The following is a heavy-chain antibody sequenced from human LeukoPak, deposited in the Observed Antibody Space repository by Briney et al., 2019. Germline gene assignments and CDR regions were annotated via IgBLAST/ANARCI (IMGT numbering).Heavy chain of an antibody. CDR2: IRSKTNSYAT. CDR1: GFTFSGSA. D-gene: IGHD3-22*01. Sequence: PGGSLRLSCAASGFTFSGSAMHWVRQASGKGLEWVGRIRSKTNSYATAYAASVKGMFTISRDDSKNTAYLQMNSLKTEDTDVYYCTRYYYDGSGYYYLFDYWGQGTLVTVSS. CDR3: TRYYYDGSGYYYLFDY. V-gene: IGHV3-73*01. J-gene: IGHJ4*02.